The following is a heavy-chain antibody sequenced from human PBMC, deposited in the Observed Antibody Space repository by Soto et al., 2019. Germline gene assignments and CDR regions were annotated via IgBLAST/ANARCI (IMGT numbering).Heavy chain of an antibody. CDR1: VFSFSSYA. J-gene: IGHJ5*02. V-gene: IGHV3-30-3*01. CDR3: ARDIYSTAYFVKWFEP. Sequence: QVRLVESGGGVVQPGRSLRLSCTGSVFSFSSYAMYWFRQPPGKGLEWVAVISHDGINKHYADSVTGRVTVCRDNSNHSLDLQLNSLRGEDTAMYYCARDIYSTAYFVKWFEPWGQGTLVTVSS. D-gene: IGHD6-13*01. CDR2: ISHDGINK.